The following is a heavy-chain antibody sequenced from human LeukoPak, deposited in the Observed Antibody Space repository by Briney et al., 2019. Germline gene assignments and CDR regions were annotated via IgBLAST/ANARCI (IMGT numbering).Heavy chain of an antibody. J-gene: IGHJ6*03. Sequence: ASVKVSCKTSGGTFSSYAISWVRQAPGQGLEWIGDIIPIFDTANYAQKFQGRVTITADESATTSYMELSSLRSEDTAVYYCARDATVRGPYGGHHFDSYMDVWGKGTTVTISS. CDR3: ARDATVRGPYGGHHFDSYMDV. D-gene: IGHD3-10*01. CDR1: GGTFSSYA. CDR2: IIPIFDTA. V-gene: IGHV1-69*13.